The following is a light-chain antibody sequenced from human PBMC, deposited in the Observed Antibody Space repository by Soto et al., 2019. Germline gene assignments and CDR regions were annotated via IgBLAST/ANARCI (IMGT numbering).Light chain of an antibody. CDR3: QQYYRTPAT. Sequence: DIVMTQSPDSLAVSLGERAAINCKSSQSVLYSSDNKNYLAWYQQKPGQPPKLLIYWAATRESGVPDRFSGSGSGTDFTLTIRSLQAEDVAVYYCQQYYRTPATLGQGTKVEIK. CDR1: QSVLYSSDNKNY. V-gene: IGKV4-1*01. J-gene: IGKJ1*01. CDR2: WAA.